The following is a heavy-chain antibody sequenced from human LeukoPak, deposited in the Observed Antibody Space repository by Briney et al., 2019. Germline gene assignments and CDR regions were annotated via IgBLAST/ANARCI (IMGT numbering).Heavy chain of an antibody. Sequence: SETLSLTCAVSGGSISSYYWSWVRQPPGKGLEWIGYIYYSGSTNYNPSLKSRVTISVDTSKNQFSLKLSSVTAADTAVYYCARHTAMLPAAFDYWGQGTLVTVSS. J-gene: IGHJ4*02. CDR2: IYYSGST. CDR3: ARHTAMLPAAFDY. D-gene: IGHD5-18*01. V-gene: IGHV4-59*08. CDR1: GGSISSYY.